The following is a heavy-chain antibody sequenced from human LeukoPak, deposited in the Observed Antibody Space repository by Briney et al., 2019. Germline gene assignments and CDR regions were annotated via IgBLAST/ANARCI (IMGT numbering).Heavy chain of an antibody. CDR1: GGSISSSSYY. J-gene: IGHJ3*02. CDR3: ARLSSGSYYAFDI. V-gene: IGHV4-39*07. D-gene: IGHD3-10*01. CDR2: IYYSGST. Sequence: KPSETLSLTCTVSGGSISSSSYYWGWIRQPPGKGLEWIGSIYYSGSTNYNPSLKSRVTISVDTSKNQFSLKLSSVTAADTTVYYCARLSSGSYYAFDIWGQGTMVTVSS.